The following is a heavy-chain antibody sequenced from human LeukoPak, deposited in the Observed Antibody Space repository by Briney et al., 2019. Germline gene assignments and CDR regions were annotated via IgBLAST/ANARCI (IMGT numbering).Heavy chain of an antibody. CDR3: AERTAARWFDP. CDR2: INHSGSS. J-gene: IGHJ5*02. D-gene: IGHD6-6*01. Sequence: SETLSLTCAVYGGSFSGYYWSWIRQPPGKGLEWIGEINHSGSSNYSPSLKSRVTISVDTSKKQFSLMLSSVTAADTAVYYCAERTAARWFDPWGQGTLITVSS. V-gene: IGHV4-34*01. CDR1: GGSFSGYY.